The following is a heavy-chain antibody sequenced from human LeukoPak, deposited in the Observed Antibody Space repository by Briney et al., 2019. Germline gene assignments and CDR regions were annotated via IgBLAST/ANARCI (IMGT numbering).Heavy chain of an antibody. D-gene: IGHD1-26*01. V-gene: IGHV3-21*01. Sequence: PGGSLRLSCAASGFTFSSYSMNWVRQAPGKGLEWVSFIRSSSSDIYYADSVKGRFTISRDNAKNSLYPQMDSLRAEDTAVYYCARVRSGSLDYWGQGTLVTVSS. CDR2: IRSSSSDI. CDR1: GFTFSSYS. J-gene: IGHJ4*02. CDR3: ARVRSGSLDY.